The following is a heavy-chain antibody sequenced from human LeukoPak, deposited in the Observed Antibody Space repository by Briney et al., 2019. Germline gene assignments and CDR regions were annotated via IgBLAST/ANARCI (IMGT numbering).Heavy chain of an antibody. J-gene: IGHJ4*02. Sequence: GGSLRLSCAASGFTFSTYSMNWVRQAPGKGLEWVSVIYSGGSTYYADSVKGRFTISRDTSKNTLYLQMNSLRAEDTAVYYCARGGIAESFDSWGQGTLVTVSS. CDR1: GFTFSTYS. CDR3: ARGGIAESFDS. CDR2: IYSGGST. V-gene: IGHV3-66*01. D-gene: IGHD6-13*01.